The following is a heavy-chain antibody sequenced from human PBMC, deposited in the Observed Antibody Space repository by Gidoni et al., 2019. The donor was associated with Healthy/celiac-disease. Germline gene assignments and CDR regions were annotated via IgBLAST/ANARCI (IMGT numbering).Heavy chain of an antibody. D-gene: IGHD1-26*01. CDR2: IIPIFGTA. V-gene: IGHV1-69*01. CDR1: GGNFSSYA. Sequence: QVQLWQSGAEVQKPGSSVKVSCKASGGNFSSYAISWVRQAPGQGLGWMGGIIPIFGTANYAQKFQGRVTSTADESTSTAYMELSSLRSEDTAGYYCARGCDVVGLHGYFDYWGQGTLVTVSS. J-gene: IGHJ4*02. CDR3: ARGCDVVGLHGYFDY.